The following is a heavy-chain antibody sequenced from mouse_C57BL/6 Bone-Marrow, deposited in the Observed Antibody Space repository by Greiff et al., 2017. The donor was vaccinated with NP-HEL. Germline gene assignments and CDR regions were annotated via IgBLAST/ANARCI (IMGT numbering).Heavy chain of an antibody. Sequence: DVHLVESEGGLVQPGSSMKLSCTASGFPFSDYYMAWVRQVPEKGLEWVANINYDGRSTYYLDSLKSRFIISRDNAKNILYLQMSSLKSEDTATYYCAREGGLRRRTYAMDYWGQGTSVTVSS. D-gene: IGHD2-4*01. CDR2: INYDGRST. CDR3: AREGGLRRRTYAMDY. V-gene: IGHV5-16*01. J-gene: IGHJ4*01. CDR1: GFPFSDYY.